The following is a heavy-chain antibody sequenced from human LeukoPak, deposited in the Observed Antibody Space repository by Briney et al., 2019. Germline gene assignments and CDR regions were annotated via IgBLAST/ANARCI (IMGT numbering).Heavy chain of an antibody. Sequence: SETLSLTCAVSGGSISSSSDNCWTWVRQPPGKGLEWIGEIYHSGSTNYNPSLKSRVTMLLDKSKNQFSLKLSSVTAADTAVYYCARNGGNSDFGYWGQGTLVTVSS. V-gene: IGHV4-4*02. J-gene: IGHJ4*02. CDR1: GGSISSSSDNC. CDR3: ARNGGNSDFGY. CDR2: IYHSGST. D-gene: IGHD4-23*01.